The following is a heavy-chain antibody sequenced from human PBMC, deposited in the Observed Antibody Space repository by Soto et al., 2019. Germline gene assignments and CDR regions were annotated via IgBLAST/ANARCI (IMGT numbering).Heavy chain of an antibody. CDR2: IGTAGDT. J-gene: IGHJ2*01. CDR1: GFTFSSYD. D-gene: IGHD6-19*01. V-gene: IGHV3-13*01. CDR3: ARYKRVAVAGTIGPCWYFDL. Sequence: PGGSLRLSCAASGFTFSSYDMHWVRQATGKGLEWVSAIGTAGDTYYPGSVKGRFTISRENAKNSLYLQMNSLRAGDTAVYYCARYKRVAVAGTIGPCWYFDLWGRGTLVTVSS.